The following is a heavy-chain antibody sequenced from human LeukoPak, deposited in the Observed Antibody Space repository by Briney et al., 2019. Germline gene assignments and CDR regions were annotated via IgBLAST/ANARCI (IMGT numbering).Heavy chain of an antibody. Sequence: GASVKVSCKASGYTFTSYGISWVRQAPGQGLEWMGWISAYNGNTNYAQKLQGRVTMTTDTSTSTAYMELRSLRSDDTAVYYCARDGAPYYDILTGVSDYWGQGTLVTVSS. V-gene: IGHV1-18*01. CDR3: ARDGAPYYDILTGVSDY. CDR2: ISAYNGNT. CDR1: GYTFTSYG. J-gene: IGHJ4*02. D-gene: IGHD3-9*01.